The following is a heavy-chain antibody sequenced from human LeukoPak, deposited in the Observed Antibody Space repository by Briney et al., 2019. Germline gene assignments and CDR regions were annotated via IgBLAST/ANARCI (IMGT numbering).Heavy chain of an antibody. V-gene: IGHV4-59*01. CDR2: IYNNGRT. CDR3: ARDPGSSGYWYFDL. D-gene: IGHD6-19*01. J-gene: IGHJ2*01. CDR1: GDPMSSYY. Sequence: SETLSLTCTVSGDPMSSYYWSWIRQPPGKGLEWIGYIYNNGRTNYNPSLKSRVTISVDTSKNQFSLRLTSVTAADTAVYYCARDPGSSGYWYFDLWARGTLVTVSS.